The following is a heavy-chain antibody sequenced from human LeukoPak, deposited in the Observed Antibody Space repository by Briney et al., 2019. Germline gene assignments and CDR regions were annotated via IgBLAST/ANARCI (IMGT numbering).Heavy chain of an antibody. CDR1: GGSFSGYY. V-gene: IGHV4-34*01. CDR2: INHSGST. D-gene: IGHD5/OR15-5a*01. Sequence: SETLSLTCAVYGGSFSGYYWSWIRQPPGKGLEWIGEINHSGSTNYNPSLKSRVTISIDTSKNQFSLKLSSVTAADTAVYYCARANRVSLYYFDYWGQGTLVTVSS. CDR3: ARANRVSLYYFDY. J-gene: IGHJ4*02.